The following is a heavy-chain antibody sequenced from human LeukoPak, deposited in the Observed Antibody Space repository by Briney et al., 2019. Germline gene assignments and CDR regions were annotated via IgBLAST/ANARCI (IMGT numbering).Heavy chain of an antibody. D-gene: IGHD2-2*01. CDR1: GFTFSSYS. V-gene: IGHV3-21*01. J-gene: IGHJ3*02. CDR3: ARDLCSSTSCYPRGYAFDI. Sequence: GGSLRLSCAASGFTFSSYSMNWVRQAPGKGLEWVSSISSSSSYIYYADSEKGRFTISRDNAKNSLYLQMNSLRAEDTAVYYCARDLCSSTSCYPRGYAFDIWGQGTMVTVSS. CDR2: ISSSSSYI.